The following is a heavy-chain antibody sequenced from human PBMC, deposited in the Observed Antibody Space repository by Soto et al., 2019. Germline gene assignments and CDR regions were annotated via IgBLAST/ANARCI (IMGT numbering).Heavy chain of an antibody. D-gene: IGHD2-21*02. CDR2: INHSGST. Sequence: QVQLQQWGAGLLKPSETLSLTCAVYGGSFSGYYWSWIRQPPGKGLEWIGEINHSGSTNYNPSLKIRVTISVDTSKNQFSLKLSSVTAADTAVYYCATRTVATRDIDYWGQGTLVTVSS. V-gene: IGHV4-34*01. J-gene: IGHJ4*02. CDR3: ATRTVATRDIDY. CDR1: GGSFSGYY.